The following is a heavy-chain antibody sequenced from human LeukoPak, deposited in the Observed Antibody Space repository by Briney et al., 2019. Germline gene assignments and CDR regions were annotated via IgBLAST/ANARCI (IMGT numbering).Heavy chain of an antibody. D-gene: IGHD3-10*01. V-gene: IGHV4-61*01. CDR1: GYSISSGYY. CDR2: IYYSGST. J-gene: IGHJ6*03. Sequence: SETLSLTCAVSGYSISSGYYWGWIRQPPGKGLEWIGYIYYSGSTNYNPSLKSRVTISVDTSKNHFSLKLSSVTAADTAVYYCARSYGSGRPYYYYYMDVWGKGITVTVSS. CDR3: ARSYGSGRPYYYYYMDV.